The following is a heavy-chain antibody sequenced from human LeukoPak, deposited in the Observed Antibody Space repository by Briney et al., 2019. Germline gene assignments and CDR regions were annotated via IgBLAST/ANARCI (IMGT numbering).Heavy chain of an antibody. CDR1: GGTFSSYA. CDR3: ARDRESCSSTSCHPPGAFDI. CDR2: IIPIFGTA. D-gene: IGHD2-2*01. V-gene: IGHV1-69*13. Sequence: SVKVSCKASGGTFSSYAISWVRQAPGQGLEWMGGIIPIFGTANYAQKFQGRVTITADESTSTAYMELSSLRSEDTAVYYCARDRESCSSTSCHPPGAFDIWGQGTMVTVSS. J-gene: IGHJ3*02.